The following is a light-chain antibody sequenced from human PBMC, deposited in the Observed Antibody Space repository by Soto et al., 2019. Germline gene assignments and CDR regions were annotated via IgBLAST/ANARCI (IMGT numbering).Light chain of an antibody. CDR3: MQALQTPLT. CDR1: QSLLQSNGYNY. Sequence: DIVMTQSPLSLPVTPGEPASISCRSSQSLLQSNGYNYLDWYLQKPGQSPQLLIYLGSNRASGVPGRFSGSGSGTDFTLKISRVKAEDVGVYYCMQALQTPLTFGGGTKVDIK. CDR2: LGS. J-gene: IGKJ4*01. V-gene: IGKV2-28*01.